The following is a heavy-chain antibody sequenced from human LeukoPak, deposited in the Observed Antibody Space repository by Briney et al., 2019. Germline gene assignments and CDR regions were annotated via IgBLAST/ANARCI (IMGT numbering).Heavy chain of an antibody. J-gene: IGHJ4*02. Sequence: PSETLSLTCAVYGGSFSGYYWGWIRQPPGKGLEWIGEINHSGSTNYNPSLKSRVTISVDTSENQFSLKLSSVTAADTAVYYCARAQFVLPVDYWGQGTLVTVSS. D-gene: IGHD3-10*01. CDR2: INHSGST. CDR3: ARAQFVLPVDY. CDR1: GGSFSGYY. V-gene: IGHV4-34*01.